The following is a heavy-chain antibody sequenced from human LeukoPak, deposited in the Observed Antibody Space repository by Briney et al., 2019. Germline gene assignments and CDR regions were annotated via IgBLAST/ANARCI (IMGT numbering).Heavy chain of an antibody. CDR3: ARNLYYYDSSNYFYY. D-gene: IGHD3-22*01. J-gene: IGHJ4*02. Sequence: GGSLRLSCAPSGFTVSSNCMSWVRQAPGKGLEWVSVIYTGGSTYYADSVKGRFTISRDNSKNTLYPQMNSLRAEDTAVYYCARNLYYYDSSNYFYYWGQGTLVTVSS. CDR2: IYTGGST. CDR1: GFTVSSNC. V-gene: IGHV3-53*01.